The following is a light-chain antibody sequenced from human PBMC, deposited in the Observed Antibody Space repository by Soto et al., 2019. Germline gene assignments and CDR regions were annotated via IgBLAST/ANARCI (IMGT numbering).Light chain of an antibody. Sequence: QSALTQPASVSGSPGQSITISCTGTSSDVGSYNLVSWYQQHPGKAPKLMSYEGSKRPSGVSNRFSGSKSGNTASLTISGLQAEDVADYYCCSYAGSSTYVFGTGTKLTVL. J-gene: IGLJ1*01. CDR1: SSDVGSYNL. CDR3: CSYAGSSTYV. V-gene: IGLV2-23*01. CDR2: EGS.